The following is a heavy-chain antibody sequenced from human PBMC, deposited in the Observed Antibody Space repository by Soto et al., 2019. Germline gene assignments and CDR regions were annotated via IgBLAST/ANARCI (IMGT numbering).Heavy chain of an antibody. Sequence: QVQLVESGGGVVQPGRSLRLSCAASGFTFSSYGMHWVRQAPGKGLEWVAVIWYDGSNKYYADSVKGRFTISRDNSKNTLYLQMNSRRAEDTAVYYCARVDLYSYGFGGFDYWGQGTLVTVSS. D-gene: IGHD5-18*01. J-gene: IGHJ4*02. CDR1: GFTFSSYG. CDR2: IWYDGSNK. V-gene: IGHV3-33*01. CDR3: ARVDLYSYGFGGFDY.